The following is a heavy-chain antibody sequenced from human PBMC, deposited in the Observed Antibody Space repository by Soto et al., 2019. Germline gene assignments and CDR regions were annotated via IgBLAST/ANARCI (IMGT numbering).Heavy chain of an antibody. CDR3: ARRYSSAFDI. CDR2: IYYSGST. D-gene: IGHD6-13*01. J-gene: IGHJ3*02. CDR1: GGSISSYY. Sequence: QVQLQESGPGLVKPSETLSLTCTVSGGSISSYYWSWIRQPPGKGLEWIGYIYYSGSTNYNPSLKIRVTISVDTSKNLFSLKLSSVTAADTAVYYCARRYSSAFDIWGQGTMVTVSS. V-gene: IGHV4-59*08.